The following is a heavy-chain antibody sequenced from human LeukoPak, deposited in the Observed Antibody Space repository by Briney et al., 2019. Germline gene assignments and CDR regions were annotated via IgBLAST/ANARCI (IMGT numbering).Heavy chain of an antibody. J-gene: IGHJ6*02. CDR1: GYTFTGYY. Sequence: ASVKVSCKASGYTFTGYYMHWVRQAPGQGLECMGWINPNSGGTNYAQKFQGRVTMTRDTSISTAYMELSRLRSDDTAVYYCARVAQAAAGSYYYYYGMDVWGQGTTVTVSS. CDR2: INPNSGGT. CDR3: ARVAQAAAGSYYYYYGMDV. V-gene: IGHV1-2*02. D-gene: IGHD6-13*01.